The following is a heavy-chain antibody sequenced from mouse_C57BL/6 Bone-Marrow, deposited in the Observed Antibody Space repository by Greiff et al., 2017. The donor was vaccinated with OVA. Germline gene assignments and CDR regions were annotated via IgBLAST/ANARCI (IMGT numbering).Heavy chain of an antibody. CDR3: ARHEDGYYASYFDY. J-gene: IGHJ2*01. Sequence: QVQLQQSGPELVKPGASVKISCKASGYAFSSSWMNWVKQRPGTGLEWIGRIYPGDGGTNYNGKFKGKATLTADKSSSTAYMQISSLTSEDSAVYFCARHEDGYYASYFDYWGQGTTLTVSS. D-gene: IGHD2-3*01. V-gene: IGHV1-82*01. CDR2: IYPGDGGT. CDR1: GYAFSSSW.